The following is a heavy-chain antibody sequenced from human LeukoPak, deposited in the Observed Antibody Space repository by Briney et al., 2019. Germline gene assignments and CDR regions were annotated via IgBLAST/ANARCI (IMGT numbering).Heavy chain of an antibody. CDR2: IKEDGTQT. V-gene: IGHV3-7*01. D-gene: IGHD1-20*01. CDR3: ASHGNWRFDH. CDR1: GFPFTGYW. J-gene: IGHJ4*02. Sequence: GGSLRLSCAASGFPFTGYWMTWVRQAPGKGLEWVANIKEDGTQTHYVDSAKGRFTISRDNAQNSLYLQMNSLRAEDTAVYYCASHGNWRFDHWGQGTLVTVSS.